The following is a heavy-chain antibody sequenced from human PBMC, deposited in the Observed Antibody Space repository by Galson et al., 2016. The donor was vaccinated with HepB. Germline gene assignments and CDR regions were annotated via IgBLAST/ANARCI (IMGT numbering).Heavy chain of an antibody. CDR1: GFSLSTYGMG. CDR3: ARIPGGYQGPQYGMDV. CDR2: IDWDDDK. J-gene: IGHJ6*02. D-gene: IGHD1-26*01. Sequence: PALVKPTQTLTLTCTFSGFSLSTYGMGVAWIRQPPGKALEWLARIDWDDDKFCSTSLKTRLTISKDTSKNQVVLTMTNMDPVDTATYYCARIPGGYQGPQYGMDVWGQGTTVTVSS. V-gene: IGHV2-70*04.